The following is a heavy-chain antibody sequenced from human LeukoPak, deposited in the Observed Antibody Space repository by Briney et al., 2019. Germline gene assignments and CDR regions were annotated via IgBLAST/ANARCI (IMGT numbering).Heavy chain of an antibody. CDR3: ARDQGENYDSSGYYPY. D-gene: IGHD3-22*01. V-gene: IGHV3-21*01. CDR2: IRTGSGYI. J-gene: IGHJ4*02. CDR1: GFTFSSYT. Sequence: PGGSLRLSCAASGFTFSSYTMNWVRQAPGKGLEWISSIRTGSGYISYADSVKGRFTISRDNAKNSLYLQMNSLRAEDTAVYYCARDQGENYDSSGYYPYWGQGTLVTVSS.